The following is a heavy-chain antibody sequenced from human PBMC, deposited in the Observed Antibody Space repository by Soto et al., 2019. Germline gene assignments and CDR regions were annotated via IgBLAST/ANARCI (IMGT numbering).Heavy chain of an antibody. D-gene: IGHD1-1*01. CDR3: ARNDWDFYYGMDV. CDR1: GGTFSSYA. J-gene: IGHJ6*02. V-gene: IGHV1-69*06. Sequence: SVKVSCKASGGTFSSYAISWVRQAPGQGLEWMGGIIPIFGTANCAQKFQGRVTITADKSTSTAYMELSSLRSEDTAVYYCARNDWDFYYGMDVWGQGTTVTVSS. CDR2: IIPIFGTA.